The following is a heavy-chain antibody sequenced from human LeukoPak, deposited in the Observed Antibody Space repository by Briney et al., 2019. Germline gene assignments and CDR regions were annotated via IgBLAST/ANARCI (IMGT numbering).Heavy chain of an antibody. Sequence: GGSLRLSCAASGFTFSRYGMHWVRQAPGKGLEWVAVISYDGSNKYYADSVKGRFTISRDNSKNTLYLQMNSLRAEDTAVYYCAKLTRGYSYGSHDYWGQGTLVTVSS. CDR2: ISYDGSNK. D-gene: IGHD5-18*01. CDR1: GFTFSRYG. V-gene: IGHV3-30*18. CDR3: AKLTRGYSYGSHDY. J-gene: IGHJ4*02.